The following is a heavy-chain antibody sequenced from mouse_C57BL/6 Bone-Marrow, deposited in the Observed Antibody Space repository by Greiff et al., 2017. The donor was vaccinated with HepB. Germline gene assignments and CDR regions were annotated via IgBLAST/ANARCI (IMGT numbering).Heavy chain of an antibody. CDR3: ARFPITTVVAPFAY. V-gene: IGHV1-53*01. Sequence: VQLQQPGTELVKPGASVKLSCKASGYTFTSYWMHWVKQRPGQGLEWIGNINPSNGGTNYNEKFKSKATLTVDKSSSTAHMQLSSLTSEDSAVYYCARFPITTVVAPFAYWGQGTLVTVSA. D-gene: IGHD1-1*01. CDR1: GYTFTSYW. J-gene: IGHJ3*01. CDR2: INPSNGGT.